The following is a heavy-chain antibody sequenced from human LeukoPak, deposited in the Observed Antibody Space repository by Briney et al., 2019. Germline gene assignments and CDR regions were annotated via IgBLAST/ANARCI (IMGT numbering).Heavy chain of an antibody. CDR2: TSAYNGNT. V-gene: IGHV1-18*04. CDR3: ARDGRLTGPGGGFDY. CDR1: GYTFTSYG. D-gene: IGHD3-16*01. Sequence: GASVKVSCKASGYTFTSYGISWVRQAPGQGLEWMGWTSAYNGNTNYAQKLQGRVTMTTDTYTSTAYMELRSLRSDDTAVYYCARDGRLTGPGGGFDYWGQGTLVTVSS. J-gene: IGHJ4*02.